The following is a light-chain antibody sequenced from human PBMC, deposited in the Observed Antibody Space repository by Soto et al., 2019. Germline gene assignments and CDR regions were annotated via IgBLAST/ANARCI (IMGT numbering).Light chain of an antibody. CDR3: QQYGSSPET. J-gene: IGKJ1*01. CDR2: GES. Sequence: EIVLTQSPGTLSLSPGERATLSCRASQRVSSSYLAWYQQKPGQAPRLLIYGESSRATGIPDRFSGSGSGTDFTLTISRREHEDIAVYYCQQYGSSPETFGQGTKVEIK. V-gene: IGKV3-20*01. CDR1: QRVSSSY.